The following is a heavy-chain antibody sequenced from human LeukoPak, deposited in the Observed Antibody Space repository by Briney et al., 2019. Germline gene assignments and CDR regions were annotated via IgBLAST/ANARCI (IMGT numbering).Heavy chain of an antibody. CDR3: ARDRAPLGLMTTVTTQLFDY. Sequence: ASVKVSCKASGYTFTSYGVSWVRQAPGQGLELMGWISAYNGNTNYAQKLQGRVTMTTDTSTSTAYMELRSLRSDDTAVYYCARDRAPLGLMTTVTTQLFDYWGKGSLVTVSS. V-gene: IGHV1-18*01. J-gene: IGHJ4*02. CDR1: GYTFTSYG. D-gene: IGHD4-17*01. CDR2: ISAYNGNT.